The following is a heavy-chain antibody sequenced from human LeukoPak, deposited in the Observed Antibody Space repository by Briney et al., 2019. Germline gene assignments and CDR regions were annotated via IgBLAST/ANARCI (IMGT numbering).Heavy chain of an antibody. CDR2: INAGNGNT. D-gene: IGHD3-22*01. CDR1: GYTFTSYA. V-gene: IGHV1-3*01. J-gene: IGHJ5*02. Sequence: ASVKVSGKASGYTFTSYAMHWVRQAPGQRLEWMGWINAGNGNTKYSQKFQGRVTITRDTSASTAYMELSSLRSEDTAVYYCARDGDYDRVFDPWGQGTLVTVSS. CDR3: ARDGDYDRVFDP.